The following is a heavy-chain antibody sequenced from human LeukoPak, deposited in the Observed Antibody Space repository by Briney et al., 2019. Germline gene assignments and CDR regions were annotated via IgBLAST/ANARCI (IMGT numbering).Heavy chain of an antibody. CDR2: IYYSGST. J-gene: IGHJ6*03. V-gene: IGHV4-39*07. CDR3: ASLNDFNTYYDFWSGYPSPYYYYMDV. Sequence: SETLSLTCTVSGGSISSSSYYWGWIRQPPGKGLEWIGSIYYSGSTYYNPSLKSRVTISVDTSKNQFSLKLSSVTAADTAVYYCASLNDFNTYYDFWSGYPSPYYYYMDVWGKGTTVTVSS. CDR1: GGSISSSSYY. D-gene: IGHD3-3*01.